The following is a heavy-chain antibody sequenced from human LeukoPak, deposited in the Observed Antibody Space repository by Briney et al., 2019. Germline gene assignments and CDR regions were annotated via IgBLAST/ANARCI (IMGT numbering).Heavy chain of an antibody. Sequence: PGGSLRLSCTASGFSVTDYYMNWIRQAPGKGLEWVAYISSSGSTIYYADSVKGRFTISRDNAKNSLHLQMNSLRVEGTAVYYCARDGGVSRNYYGNAVGSWFDPWGQGTLVTVSS. CDR1: GFSVTDYY. D-gene: IGHD1-26*01. V-gene: IGHV3-11*04. CDR3: ARDGGVSRNYYGNAVGSWFDP. J-gene: IGHJ5*02. CDR2: ISSSGSTI.